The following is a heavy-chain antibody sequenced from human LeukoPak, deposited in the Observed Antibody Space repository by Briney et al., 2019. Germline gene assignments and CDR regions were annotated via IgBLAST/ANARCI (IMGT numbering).Heavy chain of an antibody. CDR3: ASPFPFWSYDSSGYYYEFDY. V-gene: IGHV1-69*13. J-gene: IGHJ4*02. CDR2: IIPIFGTA. D-gene: IGHD3-22*01. CDR1: GYTFTSYG. Sequence: ASVKVSCKASGYTFTSYGISWVRQAPGQGLEWMGGIIPIFGTANYAQKFQGRVTITADESTSTAYMELSSLRSEDTAVYYCASPFPFWSYDSSGYYYEFDYWGQGTLVTVSS.